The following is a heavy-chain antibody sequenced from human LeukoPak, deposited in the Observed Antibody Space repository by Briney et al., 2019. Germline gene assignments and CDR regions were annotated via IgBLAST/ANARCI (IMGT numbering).Heavy chain of an antibody. CDR3: AREGYYGMDV. Sequence: SETLSLTCTVSGYSISSGYYWGWIRQPPGKGLEWIGRIYHSGSTYYNPSLKSRVTISVDTSKNQFSLRLSSVTAADTAVYYCAREGYYGMDVWGQGTTVTVSS. CDR1: GYSISSGYY. V-gene: IGHV4-38-2*02. J-gene: IGHJ6*02. CDR2: IYHSGST.